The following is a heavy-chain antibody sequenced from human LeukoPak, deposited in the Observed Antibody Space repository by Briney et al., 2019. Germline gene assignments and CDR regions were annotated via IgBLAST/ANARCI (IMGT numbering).Heavy chain of an antibody. CDR1: GFTFSDYY. CDR2: IYYSGST. J-gene: IGHJ6*03. D-gene: IGHD5-18*01. Sequence: GSLRLSCAASGFTFSDYYMSWLRQPPGKGLEWIGRIYYSGSTYYNPSLKSRVTISVDTSKNQFSLKLSSVTAADTAVYYCARTVLDTAMVFALVVSPRDYYYYYMDVWGKGTTVTVSS. CDR3: ARTVLDTAMVFALVVSPRDYYYYYMDV. V-gene: IGHV4-38-2*01.